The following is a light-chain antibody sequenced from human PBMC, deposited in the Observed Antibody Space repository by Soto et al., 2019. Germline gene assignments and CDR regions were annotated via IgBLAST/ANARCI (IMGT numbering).Light chain of an antibody. J-gene: IGLJ1*01. CDR2: EVN. V-gene: IGLV2-18*02. CDR1: SSDVGTYNR. CDR3: SSYTRSSTYV. Sequence: QSALTQPPSVSGSPGQSVIISCTGTSSDVGTYNRVSWHQQPPGTAPKLMIFEVNNRPAGVPDRFSGSKSGNTASLTISGLQAEDEAVYYCSSYTRSSTYVFGTGTKLTVL.